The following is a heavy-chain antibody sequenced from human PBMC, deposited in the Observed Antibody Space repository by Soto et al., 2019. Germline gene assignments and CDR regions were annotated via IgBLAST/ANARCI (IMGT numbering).Heavy chain of an antibody. D-gene: IGHD3-3*01. CDR2: ISGSGGST. J-gene: IGHJ4*02. V-gene: IGHV3-23*01. CDR1: GVTFSSYA. CDR3: AKEYRFLEWLPQVFAY. Sequence: GGSLRLSCAASGVTFSSYAMSWVLQDQGKGLEWVSAISGSGGSTYYADSVKGRFTISRDNSKDTLYLQMNSLRAEDTAVYYCAKEYRFLEWLPQVFAYWGQGTLVTVSS.